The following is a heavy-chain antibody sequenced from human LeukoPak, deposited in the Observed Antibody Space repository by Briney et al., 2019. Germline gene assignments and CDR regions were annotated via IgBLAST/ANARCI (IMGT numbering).Heavy chain of an antibody. Sequence: GGSLRLSCAASGFAFDDYAMHRVRQAPGTGLEWVSLISGDGGSTYYADSVKGRFTISRDNSKNSLYLQMNSLRTEDTALYYCAKDIRGDGYNSRFDYWGQGTLVTVSP. CDR2: ISGDGGST. CDR3: AKDIRGDGYNSRFDY. J-gene: IGHJ4*02. D-gene: IGHD5-24*01. CDR1: GFAFDDYA. V-gene: IGHV3-43*02.